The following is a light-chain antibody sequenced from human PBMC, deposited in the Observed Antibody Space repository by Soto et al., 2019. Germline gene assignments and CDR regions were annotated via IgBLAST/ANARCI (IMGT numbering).Light chain of an antibody. V-gene: IGKV3D-20*02. Sequence: EIVLTQSPGTLSLSPGERATLSCRASQSVSSSYLAWYQQKPGQAPRLLIYDASSRATGIPDRFSGSGSGTDFTLTISSLEPEDFAVYYCQQRSNWPPFGQGTRLEIK. J-gene: IGKJ5*01. CDR2: DAS. CDR1: QSVSSSY. CDR3: QQRSNWPP.